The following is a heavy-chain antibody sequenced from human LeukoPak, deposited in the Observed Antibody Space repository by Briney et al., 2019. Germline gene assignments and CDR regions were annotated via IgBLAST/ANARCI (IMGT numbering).Heavy chain of an antibody. CDR1: GGSISSSSYY. CDR3: ARRIAARQKPFDY. Sequence: SETLSLTCTVSGGSISSSSYYWGWIRQPPGKGLEWIGSIYYSGSTYYNPSLKSRVTISVDTSKNQFSLKLSSVTAADTAVYYCARRIAARQKPFDYWGQGTLVTVS. CDR2: IYYSGST. V-gene: IGHV4-39*01. D-gene: IGHD6-6*01. J-gene: IGHJ4*02.